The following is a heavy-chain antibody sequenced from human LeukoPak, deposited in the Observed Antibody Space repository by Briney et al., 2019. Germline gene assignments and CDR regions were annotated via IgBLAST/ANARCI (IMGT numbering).Heavy chain of an antibody. V-gene: IGHV3-15*01. D-gene: IGHD2-15*01. CDR2: IKSKTDDGTT. CDR1: GFTFSNAW. J-gene: IGHJ4*02. CDR3: TTAIRRYCSGGSCYSD. Sequence: GGSLRLSCAASGFTFSNAWMSWVRQAPGKGLEWVGRIKSKTDDGTTDYAAPVKGRFTISRDDSKNTLYLQMNSLKTEDTAVYYCTTAIRRYCSGGSCYSDWGQGTLVTVSS.